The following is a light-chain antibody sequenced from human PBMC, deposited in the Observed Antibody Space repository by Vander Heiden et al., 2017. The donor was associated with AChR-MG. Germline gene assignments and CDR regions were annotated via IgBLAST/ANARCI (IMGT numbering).Light chain of an antibody. CDR1: SSNIGAGYD. V-gene: IGLV1-40*01. Sequence: SLLTQPPSVSGPPGQRVTISCTGSSSNIGAGYDVHWYQQLPGTAPKLLIYGNSNRPSGVPDRFSGSKSGTSASLAITGLQAEDEADYYCQSYDSSLSGSVVFGGGTKLTVL. J-gene: IGLJ2*01. CDR2: GNS. CDR3: QSYDSSLSGSVV.